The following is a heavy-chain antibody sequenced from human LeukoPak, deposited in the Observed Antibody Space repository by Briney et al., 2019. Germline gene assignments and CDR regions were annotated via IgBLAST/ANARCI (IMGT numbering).Heavy chain of an antibody. CDR3: ARDLVDSSGWEYYFDY. CDR1: GGSISSYY. D-gene: IGHD6-19*01. Sequence: SETLSLTCTVSGGSISSYYWSWIRQPPGKGLEWIGYIYYSGSTNYNPSLKSRVTISVDTSKNQFSLKLSSVTAADTAVYYCARDLVDSSGWEYYFDYWGQGTLVTVSS. V-gene: IGHV4-59*12. CDR2: IYYSGST. J-gene: IGHJ4*02.